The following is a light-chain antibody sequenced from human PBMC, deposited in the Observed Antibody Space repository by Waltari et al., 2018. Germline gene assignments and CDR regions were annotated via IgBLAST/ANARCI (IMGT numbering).Light chain of an antibody. CDR1: QSVSSNY. CDR3: QQYGRSWNT. J-gene: IGKJ2*01. V-gene: IGKV3-20*01. CDR2: GSS. Sequence: EIVLTQSPGTLSLSPGERATLSCRASQSVSSNYLAWYQQRPGQAPRLLIHGSSSRATGIPDRFSGSGSGTDFTLTISRLEPEDFAVYYCQQYGRSWNTFGQETKLEIK.